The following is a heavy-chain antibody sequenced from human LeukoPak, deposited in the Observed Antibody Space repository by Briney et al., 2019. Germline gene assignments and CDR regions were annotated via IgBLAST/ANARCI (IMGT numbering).Heavy chain of an antibody. CDR2: ISYDGSNK. D-gene: IGHD1-26*01. V-gene: IGHV3-30-3*01. CDR3: ARYPNSGSQLPDYYYGMDV. J-gene: IGHJ6*02. Sequence: GGFLRLSCAASGFTFSSYAMHWVRQASGKGLEWVAVISYDGSNKYYADSVKGRFTISRDNSKNTLYLQMNSLRAEDTAVYYCARYPNSGSQLPDYYYGMDVWGQGTTVTVSS. CDR1: GFTFSSYA.